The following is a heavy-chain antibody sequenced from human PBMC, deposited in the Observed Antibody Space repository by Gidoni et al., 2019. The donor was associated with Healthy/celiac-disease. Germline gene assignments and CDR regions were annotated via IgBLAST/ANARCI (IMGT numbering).Heavy chain of an antibody. J-gene: IGHJ4*02. D-gene: IGHD3-22*01. CDR3: ARTRYDSTILDY. CDR2: IYPGDSDT. Sequence: VQLVQSGAAVEKPGESLKIPCQGSGYSFTSYWIGWVRQMPGKGLEWMGIIYPGDSDTRYSPSFQGQVTSSADKSSSTAYLQWSSLKASDTAMYYCARTRYDSTILDYWGQGTLVTVSS. V-gene: IGHV5-51*01. CDR1: GYSFTSYW.